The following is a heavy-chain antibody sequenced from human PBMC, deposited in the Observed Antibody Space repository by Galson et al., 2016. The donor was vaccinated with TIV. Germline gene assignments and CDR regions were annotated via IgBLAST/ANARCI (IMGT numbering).Heavy chain of an antibody. Sequence: SVKVSCKASAYSFIDYYMHWVRQAPGQGLEWMGRINPNSGATNYAQKFQGRVTMTRDTSASTAYMELSRLRSDDTAIYYCARGVLGVVGTTDCWGQGTLGTVSS. J-gene: IGHJ4*02. CDR1: AYSFIDYY. CDR2: INPNSGAT. V-gene: IGHV1-2*06. D-gene: IGHD1-26*01. CDR3: ARGVLGVVGTTDC.